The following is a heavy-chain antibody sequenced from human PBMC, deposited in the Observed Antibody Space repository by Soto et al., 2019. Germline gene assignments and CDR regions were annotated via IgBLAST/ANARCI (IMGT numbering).Heavy chain of an antibody. J-gene: IGHJ4*02. V-gene: IGHV3-23*01. D-gene: IGHD3-16*02. CDR1: GFTFSSYA. Sequence: PGGSLRLSCAASGFTFSSYAMSWVRQAPGKGLEWVSAISGGGGSTYYADSVKGRFTISRDNSKNTLYLQMNSLRAEDTAVYYCANVPLWGSYRDYFDYWGQGTLVTVSS. CDR3: ANVPLWGSYRDYFDY. CDR2: ISGGGGST.